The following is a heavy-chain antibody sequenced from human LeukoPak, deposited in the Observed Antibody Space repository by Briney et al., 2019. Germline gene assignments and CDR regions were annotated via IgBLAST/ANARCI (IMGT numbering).Heavy chain of an antibody. Sequence: SETLSLTCTVSGGSISSYYWSWIRQPPGKGLEWIGYIYYSGSTNYNPSLKSRVTISVDTSKNQFSLKLSSVTAADTAVYYCARAGVDTSGYYYQGFDYWGQGTLVTVSS. CDR1: GGSISSYY. D-gene: IGHD3-3*01. CDR3: ARAGVDTSGYYYQGFDY. CDR2: IYYSGST. V-gene: IGHV4-59*01. J-gene: IGHJ4*02.